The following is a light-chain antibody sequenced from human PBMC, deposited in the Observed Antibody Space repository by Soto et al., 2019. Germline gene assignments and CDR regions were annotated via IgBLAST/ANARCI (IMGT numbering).Light chain of an antibody. V-gene: IGKV3-20*01. CDR2: GVS. J-gene: IGKJ1*01. CDR3: QHYGDSPRR. CDR1: QSVSSNY. Sequence: EIVLTQSPGTLSLSPGERATLSCRASQSVSSNYLAWYQQKPGQAPRLLIYGVSSRATGIPDRFTGSGPGTVFTLTISRLEPEDFAVYYCQHYGDSPRRFGQGTKVEIK.